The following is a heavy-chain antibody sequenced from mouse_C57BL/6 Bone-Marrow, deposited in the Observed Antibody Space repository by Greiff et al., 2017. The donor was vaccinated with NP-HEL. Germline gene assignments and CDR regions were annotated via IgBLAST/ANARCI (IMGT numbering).Heavy chain of an antibody. D-gene: IGHD1-1*01. CDR1: GYTFTDYY. Sequence: EVQLQPSGPELVKPGASVKISCKASGYTFTDYYMNWVKQSHGQSLEWIGDINPNNGGTSYNQKFKGKATLTVDKSSSTAYMELRSLTSEDSAVYYCARSVFLDLDYWGQGTTLTVSS. CDR3: ARSVFLDLDY. V-gene: IGHV1-26*01. J-gene: IGHJ2*01. CDR2: INPNNGGT.